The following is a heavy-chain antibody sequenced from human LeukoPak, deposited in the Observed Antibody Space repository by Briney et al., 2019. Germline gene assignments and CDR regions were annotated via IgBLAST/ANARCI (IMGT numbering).Heavy chain of an antibody. V-gene: IGHV3-53*01. CDR3: ATLARYAFDI. CDR2: IYSGGST. D-gene: IGHD5-12*01. Sequence: GGSLRLSCAASGLTVSSKDMSWVRQAPGKGLEWVSVIYSGGSTYYADSVKGRFTISRDNSKNTLYPQMNSLRAEDTAVYYCATLARYAFDIWGQGTMVTVSS. J-gene: IGHJ3*02. CDR1: GLTVSSKD.